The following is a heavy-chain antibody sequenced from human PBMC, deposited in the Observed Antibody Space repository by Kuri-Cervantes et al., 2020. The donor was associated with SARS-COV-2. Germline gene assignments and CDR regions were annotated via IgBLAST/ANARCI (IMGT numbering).Heavy chain of an antibody. CDR1: GFTFSAYT. D-gene: IGHD3-3*01. Sequence: GGSLRLSCVASGFTFSAYTLNWVRQAPGKGLEWVSSITRSSVYISYADSLKGRFTISRDNAKNSLYLQMNSLRAEDTAVYYCAKGHYDFWSGYDDAFDIWGQGTMVTVSS. V-gene: IGHV3-21*04. CDR2: ITRSSVYI. CDR3: AKGHYDFWSGYDDAFDI. J-gene: IGHJ3*02.